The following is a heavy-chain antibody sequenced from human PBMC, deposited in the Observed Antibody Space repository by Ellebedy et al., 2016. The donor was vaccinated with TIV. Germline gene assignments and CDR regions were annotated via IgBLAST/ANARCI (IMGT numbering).Heavy chain of an antibody. D-gene: IGHD3-10*01. CDR2: ISSHGSDY. CDR1: GFTFSGYS. CDR3: ARDDPLTISGRGFDY. Sequence: GESLKISXAASGFTFSGYSMHWVRQAPGKGLEWVAVISSHGSDYYYTDSVKGRFTISRDNSKDTLYLQMNSLRAEDTAVYYCARDDPLTISGRGFDYWGQGTLVTVSS. J-gene: IGHJ4*02. V-gene: IGHV3-30*04.